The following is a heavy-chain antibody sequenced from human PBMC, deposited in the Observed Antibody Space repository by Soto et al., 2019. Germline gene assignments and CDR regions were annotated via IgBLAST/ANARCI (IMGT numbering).Heavy chain of an antibody. CDR3: ARGRGYFRIVGATIYYYYYCMDV. Sequence: SETLSLTCAVCCGSFSGYYWSWIRQPPGKGLEWIGEINHSGSTNYNPSLKSRVTISVDTSKNQFSLKLSSVTAADTAVYYCARGRGYFRIVGATIYYYYYCMDVWGQGTTVTVS. J-gene: IGHJ6*02. D-gene: IGHD1-26*01. V-gene: IGHV4-34*01. CDR2: INHSGST. CDR1: CGSFSGYY.